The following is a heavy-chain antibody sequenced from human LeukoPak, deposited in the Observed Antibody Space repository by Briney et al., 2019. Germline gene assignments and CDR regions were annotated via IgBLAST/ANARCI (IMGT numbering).Heavy chain of an antibody. CDR1: GGSINSY. Sequence: PSETLSLTCIVSGGSINSYWSWIRQPAGKGLEWIGRIFGSGTITYNPALQSRLTISIDTSKNQFSLKLMSVTAADTAVYYCARDSGTTGEVKFDPGGQGTLVTVSS. J-gene: IGHJ5*02. CDR2: IFGSGTI. CDR3: ARDSGTTGEVKFDP. D-gene: IGHD3-10*01. V-gene: IGHV4-4*07.